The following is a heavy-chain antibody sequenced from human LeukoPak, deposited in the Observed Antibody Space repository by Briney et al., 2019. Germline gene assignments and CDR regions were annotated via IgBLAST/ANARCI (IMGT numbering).Heavy chain of an antibody. D-gene: IGHD3-10*01. CDR2: ISYDGSNK. CDR1: GFTFSSYG. Sequence: GGSLRLSCAASGFTFSSYGMHWVRQAPGKGLEWVAVISYDGSNKYYADSVKGRFTISRDNSKNTLYLQMNSLRAEDTAVYYCAKESGWFGDHYYGMDVWGQGTTVTVSS. J-gene: IGHJ6*02. V-gene: IGHV3-30*18. CDR3: AKESGWFGDHYYGMDV.